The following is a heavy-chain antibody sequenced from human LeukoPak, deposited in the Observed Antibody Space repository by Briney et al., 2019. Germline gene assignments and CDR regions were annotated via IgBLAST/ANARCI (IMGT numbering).Heavy chain of an antibody. J-gene: IGHJ4*02. CDR1: GFTFSSYS. V-gene: IGHV3-48*04. D-gene: IGHD5-18*01. Sequence: GGSLRLSCAASGFTFSSYSMNWVRQAPGKGLEWVSYISSSGSTIYYADSVKGRFTISRDNAKNSLYLQMNSLRAEDTAVYYCARENRGYSYGRRFDYWGQGTLVTVSS. CDR2: ISSSGSTI. CDR3: ARENRGYSYGRRFDY.